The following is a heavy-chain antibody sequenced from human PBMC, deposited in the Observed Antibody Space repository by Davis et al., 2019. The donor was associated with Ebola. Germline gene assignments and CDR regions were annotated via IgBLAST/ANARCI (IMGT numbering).Heavy chain of an antibody. CDR3: AKDARSGYSYGYEMDY. D-gene: IGHD5-18*01. CDR1: GFTFSGYG. CDR2: IRHDGSDR. J-gene: IGHJ4*02. Sequence: GESLKISCAASGFTFSGYGMHWVRQAPGKGLEWVAFIRHDGSDRYYADSVKGRFTISRDNSKNTLYLQMNSLRVEDTAVYYCAKDARSGYSYGYEMDYWGQGTLVTVSS. V-gene: IGHV3-30*02.